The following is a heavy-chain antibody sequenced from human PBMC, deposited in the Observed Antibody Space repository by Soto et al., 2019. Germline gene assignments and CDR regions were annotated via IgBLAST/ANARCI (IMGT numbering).Heavy chain of an antibody. V-gene: IGHV4-39*01. D-gene: IGHD4-17*01. CDR3: ARHTVTTSPGYYAMDV. CDR2: VYYSGTT. J-gene: IGHJ6*02. Sequence: PSETLSLTCTVSGDSVSSNTYYWGWIRQPPGKGLEWIGSVYYSGTTYYSPSLKSRVTISVDTSKNQFSLKLSSVTAADTAVYYCARHTVTTSPGYYAMDVWGQGTTVTVSS. CDR1: GDSVSSNTYY.